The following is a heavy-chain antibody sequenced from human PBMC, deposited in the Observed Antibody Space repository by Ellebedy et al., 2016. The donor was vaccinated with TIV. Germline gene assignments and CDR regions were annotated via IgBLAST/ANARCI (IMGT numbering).Heavy chain of an antibody. CDR3: ARAAYSVNWYDMFLDL. Sequence: GESLKISCAASGFTFGSYGMHWVRQAPGKGLESVAGMWYDGSNEYYGESVKGRFTISRDNSKNTLFLQMNSLRAEDTAVYYCARAAYSVNWYDMFLDLWGRGTLVTVSS. CDR2: MWYDGSNE. D-gene: IGHD6-13*01. V-gene: IGHV3-33*01. J-gene: IGHJ2*01. CDR1: GFTFGSYG.